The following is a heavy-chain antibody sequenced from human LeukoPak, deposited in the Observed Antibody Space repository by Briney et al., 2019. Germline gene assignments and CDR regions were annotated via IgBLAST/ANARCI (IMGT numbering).Heavy chain of an antibody. D-gene: IGHD2-15*01. Sequence: GGSLRLSCAVSGSTLTEHAWSWVRQAPGEGLEWVSGIIDVGGTYYADSVKGRFTISRDNSKNTLYLQMNSLRAEDTAVYYCAKVGCSGGSCYSDPDYYYGMDVWGQGTTVTVSS. V-gene: IGHV3-23*01. CDR1: GSTLTEHA. CDR2: IIDVGGT. CDR3: AKVGCSGGSCYSDPDYYYGMDV. J-gene: IGHJ6*02.